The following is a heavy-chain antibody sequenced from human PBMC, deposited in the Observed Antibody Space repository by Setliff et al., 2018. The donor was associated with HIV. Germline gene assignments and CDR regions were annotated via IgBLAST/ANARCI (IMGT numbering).Heavy chain of an antibody. J-gene: IGHJ6*03. CDR2: LNPNGGST. D-gene: IGHD2-15*01. CDR3: ARGATVAFPNRGGPLSDFYFYYMDV. Sequence: ASVKVSCKTSGCAFTYYYIHWVRQAPGQGLEWLGTLNPNGGSTTYAQKFQGRVTMTRDTSTSTVYMELSSLRSEDTAVYYCARGATVAFPNRGGPLSDFYFYYMDVWGEGTTVTVSS. CDR1: GCAFTYYY. V-gene: IGHV1-46*01.